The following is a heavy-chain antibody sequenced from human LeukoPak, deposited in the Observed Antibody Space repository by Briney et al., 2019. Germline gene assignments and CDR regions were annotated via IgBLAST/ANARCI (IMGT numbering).Heavy chain of an antibody. CDR2: VYHSGSS. V-gene: IGHV4-38-2*02. J-gene: IGHJ6*03. CDR1: GYSISRGYY. D-gene: IGHD5-12*01. Sequence: SETLSLTCTVSGYSISRGYYWGWIRQPPGKGLEWIGSVYHSGSSNYNPSLKSRVTISIETSKNKFSLKLTSVTAADTAVYFCAREYSGYESDYFYYYMDVWGKGTTVTVSS. CDR3: AREYSGYESDYFYYYMDV.